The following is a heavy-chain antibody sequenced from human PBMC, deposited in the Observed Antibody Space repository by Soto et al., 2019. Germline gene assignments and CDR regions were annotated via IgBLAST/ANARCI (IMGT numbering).Heavy chain of an antibody. CDR1: GYTFTSYA. Sequence: QVQLVQSGAEVKKPGASVKVSCKASGYTFTSYAMHWVRQAPGQRLEWMGWINAGNGNTKYSQKFQGRVTITRDTSASTAYMELSGLRSEDTAVYYCARGELAVAGTEGADAFDIWGQGTMVTVSS. D-gene: IGHD6-19*01. CDR2: INAGNGNT. J-gene: IGHJ3*02. V-gene: IGHV1-3*01. CDR3: ARGELAVAGTEGADAFDI.